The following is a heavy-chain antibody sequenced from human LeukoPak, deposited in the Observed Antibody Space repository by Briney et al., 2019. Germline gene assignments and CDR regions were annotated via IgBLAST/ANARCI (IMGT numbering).Heavy chain of an antibody. Sequence: GTSLRLSCAASGFTFSDYAMHRVRQAPGKGPEWVAVIAYGGTYTHHADSLKGRFTISRDNSRDTLYLQINSLRPEDTALYHCARNKAITAFFGMDVWGQGTTIIVSS. CDR3: ARNKAITAFFGMDV. J-gene: IGHJ6*02. D-gene: IGHD2/OR15-2a*01. V-gene: IGHV3-30*03. CDR2: IAYGGTYT. CDR1: GFTFSDYA.